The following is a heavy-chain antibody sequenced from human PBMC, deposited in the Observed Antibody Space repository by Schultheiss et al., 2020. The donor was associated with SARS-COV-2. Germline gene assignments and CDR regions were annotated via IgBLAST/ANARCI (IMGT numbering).Heavy chain of an antibody. CDR1: GGSVSSGSYY. Sequence: SETLSLTCTVSGGSVSSGSYYWGWSRQPPGKGLEWIGYIFYSGSTNYNPSLKSRVTISVDTSKNQFSLRLRSVTAADTAVYYCAREYSSSYYYYYYMDVWGKGTTVTVSS. CDR3: AREYSSSYYYYYYMDV. D-gene: IGHD6-6*01. CDR2: IFYSGST. V-gene: IGHV4-61*01. J-gene: IGHJ6*03.